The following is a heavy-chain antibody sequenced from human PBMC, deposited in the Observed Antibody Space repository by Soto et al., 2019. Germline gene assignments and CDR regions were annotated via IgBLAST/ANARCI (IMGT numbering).Heavy chain of an antibody. D-gene: IGHD2-2*03. V-gene: IGHV3-9*01. CDR1: GFSFDDYG. Sequence: EVQLVESWGGSVQPGRSLRLSCAASGFSFDDYGMHWVRQGPGKGLEWVSGISWNSGDIYYADSVKGRFTISRDIAKRSLYLQMNSLRTEDTALYYCAKDNDLDRDGPFDYWGQGILVTVSS. J-gene: IGHJ4*02. CDR3: AKDNDLDRDGPFDY. CDR2: ISWNSGDI.